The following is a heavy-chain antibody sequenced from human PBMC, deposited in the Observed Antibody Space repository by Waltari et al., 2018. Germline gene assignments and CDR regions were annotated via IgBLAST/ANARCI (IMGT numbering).Heavy chain of an antibody. Sequence: EVSLVESGGDLVQPGESLRLSCAASGFTFNSYSMNWIRQAPGKGLEWLSYISSGSSTIVYGDSVKGRFTISRDNAKNSLYLRMNSLRAEDTAVYYCARGGYCNSTTCHGSSAFDIWGQGTVVTVSS. J-gene: IGHJ3*02. CDR2: ISSGSSTI. V-gene: IGHV3-48*01. CDR1: GFTFNSYS. CDR3: ARGGYCNSTTCHGSSAFDI. D-gene: IGHD2-2*01.